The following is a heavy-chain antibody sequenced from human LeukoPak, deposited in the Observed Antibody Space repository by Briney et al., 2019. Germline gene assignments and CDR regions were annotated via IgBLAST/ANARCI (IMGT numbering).Heavy chain of an antibody. V-gene: IGHV1-18*01. CDR2: ISAYNGNT. CDR3: ARDREGSSLPNAHRAWFDP. CDR1: GYTFTSYG. D-gene: IGHD6-6*01. Sequence: ASVKVSCKASGYTFTSYGISWVRQAPGQGLEWMGWISAYNGNTNYAQKLQGRVTMTTDTSTSTAYMELRSLRSDDTAVYYCARDREGSSLPNAHRAWFDPWGQGTLVTVSS. J-gene: IGHJ5*02.